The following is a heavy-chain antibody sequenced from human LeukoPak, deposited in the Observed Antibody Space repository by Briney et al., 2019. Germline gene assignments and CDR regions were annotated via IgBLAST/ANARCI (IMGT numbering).Heavy chain of an antibody. CDR3: ARQTLFFDY. Sequence: SETLSLTCTVSGGSISSSSYYWGWIRQPPGKGLEWIGSIYYSGSTYYNPSLKSRVTISVDTSKNQFSLKLSSVTAADTAVYYCARQTLFFDYWGQGTLVTVPS. D-gene: IGHD4-23*01. CDR2: IYYSGST. V-gene: IGHV4-39*01. CDR1: GGSISSSSYY. J-gene: IGHJ4*02.